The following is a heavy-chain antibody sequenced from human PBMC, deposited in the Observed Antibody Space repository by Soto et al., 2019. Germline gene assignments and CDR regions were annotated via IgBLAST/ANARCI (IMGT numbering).Heavy chain of an antibody. V-gene: IGHV3-30-3*01. J-gene: IGHJ6*02. CDR1: GFTFSSYA. Sequence: GGSLRLSCAASGFTFSSYAMHWVRQAPGKGLEWVAVISYDGSNKYYADSVEGRFTISRDNSKNTLYLQMNSLRAEDTAVYYCARACPDYGDYYYYGMDVWGQGTTVTVSS. D-gene: IGHD4-17*01. CDR3: ARACPDYGDYYYYGMDV. CDR2: ISYDGSNK.